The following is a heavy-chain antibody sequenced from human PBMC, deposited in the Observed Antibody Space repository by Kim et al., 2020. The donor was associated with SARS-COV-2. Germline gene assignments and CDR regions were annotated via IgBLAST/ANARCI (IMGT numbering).Heavy chain of an antibody. J-gene: IGHJ6*02. CDR3: ARVGVGYSYGSYYYYYGMDV. CDR2: MNPNSGNT. D-gene: IGHD5-18*01. CDR1: GYTFTSYD. V-gene: IGHV1-8*01. Sequence: ASVKVSCKASGYTFTSYDINWVRQATGQGLEWMGWMNPNSGNTGYAQKFQGRVTMTRNTSISTAYMELSSLRSEDTAVYYCARVGVGYSYGSYYYYYGMDVWGQGTTVTVSS.